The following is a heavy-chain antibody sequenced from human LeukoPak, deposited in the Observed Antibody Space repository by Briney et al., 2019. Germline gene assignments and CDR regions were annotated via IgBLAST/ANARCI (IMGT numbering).Heavy chain of an antibody. CDR1: GFTFSTYD. CDR3: ARGGGIIAAAVVD. Sequence: GGSLRLSCAASGFTFSTYDMHWVRQTTGKGLEWISAIDTAGGTYYPGSVKGRFTISRENAKNSLYLQMNSLRAGDTAVYYCARGGGIIAAAVVDWGQGTLVTVSS. V-gene: IGHV3-13*04. D-gene: IGHD6-13*01. CDR2: IDTAGGT. J-gene: IGHJ4*02.